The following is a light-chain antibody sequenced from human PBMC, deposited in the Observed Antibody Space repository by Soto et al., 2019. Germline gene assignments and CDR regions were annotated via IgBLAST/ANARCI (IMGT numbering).Light chain of an antibody. CDR2: DGS. CDR1: ESVSNY. J-gene: IGKJ1*01. Sequence: EIVLTQSPATLSLSPGERATLSCKASESVSNYLAWYQQKPGQAPRLLIYDGSNRATGIPARFSGSGSGTDFTLTISSLEPEDFAVYYCQQRGNWPPWTFGQGTKVEVK. V-gene: IGKV3-11*01. CDR3: QQRGNWPPWT.